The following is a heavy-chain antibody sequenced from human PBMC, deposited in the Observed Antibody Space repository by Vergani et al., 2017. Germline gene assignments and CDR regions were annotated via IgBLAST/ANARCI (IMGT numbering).Heavy chain of an antibody. CDR2: ISYSGST. Sequence: QLQLQESGPGLVKPSETLSLTCTVSGGSISSSSYYWGWIRQPPGKGLEWIGRISYSGSTYYNPSLKSRVTISVDTSKNQFSLKLSSVTAADTAVYYCARQRVGALELDYWGQGTLVTVSS. J-gene: IGHJ4*02. V-gene: IGHV4-39*01. D-gene: IGHD1-26*01. CDR3: ARQRVGALELDY. CDR1: GGSISSSSYY.